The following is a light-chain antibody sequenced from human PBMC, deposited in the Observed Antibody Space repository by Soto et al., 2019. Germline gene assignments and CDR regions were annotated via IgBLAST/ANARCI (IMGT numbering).Light chain of an antibody. J-gene: IGLJ3*02. Sequence: QSALTQPASVSGSPGQSITISCTGTSSDVGGYNYVSWYQQPPGKAPKLMIYEVSDRPSGVSNRFSGSKSGNTAFLTISGLQAEDEADYFCNSYSSSGTLVFGGGTKL. CDR2: EVS. CDR3: NSYSSSGTLV. CDR1: SSDVGGYNY. V-gene: IGLV2-14*01.